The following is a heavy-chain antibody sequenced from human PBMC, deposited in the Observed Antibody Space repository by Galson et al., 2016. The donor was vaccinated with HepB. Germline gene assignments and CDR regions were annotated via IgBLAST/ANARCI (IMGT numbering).Heavy chain of an antibody. J-gene: IGHJ3*02. CDR1: GFTFSSHA. V-gene: IGHV3-21*01. CDR3: ARVRGQQLLDAFDI. D-gene: IGHD6-13*01. CDR2: ISSGSSYI. Sequence: SLRLSCAASGFTFSSHAMNWVRQAPGKGPEWVSSISSGSSYIYYADSVKGRFTISRDNFKNSLYLQMNSLRAEDTALYYCARVRGQQLLDAFDIWGQGTMVTVSA.